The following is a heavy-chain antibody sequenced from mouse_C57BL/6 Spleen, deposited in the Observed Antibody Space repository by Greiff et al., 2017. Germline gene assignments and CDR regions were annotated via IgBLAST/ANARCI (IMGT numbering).Heavy chain of an antibody. Sequence: VQLQQSGAELAKPGASVKLSCKASGYTFTSYWMHWVKQRPGQGLEWIGYINPSSGYTKYNQKFKDQATLTTDKSSSTAYMQLSSLTYEDSAVYYCARHGYCDYWGQGTTLTVSS. V-gene: IGHV1-7*01. D-gene: IGHD1-1*02. CDR3: ARHGYCDY. J-gene: IGHJ2*01. CDR1: GYTFTSYW. CDR2: INPSSGYT.